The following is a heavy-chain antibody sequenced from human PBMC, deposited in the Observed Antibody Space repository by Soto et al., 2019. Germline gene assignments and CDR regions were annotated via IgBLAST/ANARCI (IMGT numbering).Heavy chain of an antibody. Sequence: PGGSLRLSCAASGFTFSSYAMSWVRQAPGKGLEWVSAISGSGGSTYYADSVKGRFTISRDNSKNTLYLQMNSLRAEDTAVYYCAKDVKRHIVVVTAIPHRFDPWGQGTLVTVSS. V-gene: IGHV3-23*01. CDR1: GFTFSSYA. J-gene: IGHJ5*02. CDR2: ISGSGGST. CDR3: AKDVKRHIVVVTAIPHRFDP. D-gene: IGHD2-21*02.